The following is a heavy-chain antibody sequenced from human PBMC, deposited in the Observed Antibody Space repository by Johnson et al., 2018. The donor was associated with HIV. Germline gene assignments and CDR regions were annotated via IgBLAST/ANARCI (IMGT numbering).Heavy chain of an antibody. CDR3: ARARLGYDFWSGHPGGWAFDI. CDR2: ISGSGGST. Sequence: VQLVESGGGLVQPGGSLRLSCAASGFTFSSYAMSWVRQAPGKGLEWVSAISGSGGSTYYADSVKGLFTISRDNSKNTLYLQMNSLRAGDTAVYYCARARLGYDFWSGHPGGWAFDIWGQGTMVTVSS. D-gene: IGHD3-3*01. CDR1: GFTFSSYA. V-gene: IGHV3-23*04. J-gene: IGHJ3*02.